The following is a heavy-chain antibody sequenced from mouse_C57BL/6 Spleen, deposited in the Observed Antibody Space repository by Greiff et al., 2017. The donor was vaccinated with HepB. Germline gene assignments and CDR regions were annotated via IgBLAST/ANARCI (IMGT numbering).Heavy chain of an antibody. V-gene: IGHV14-1*01. D-gene: IGHD2-2*01. CDR3: TRYGYETWFAY. Sequence: EVQLQQSGAELVRPGASVKLSCTASGFNIKDYYMHWVKQRPEQGLEWIGRIDPEDGDTEYAPKFQGKATMTADTSSNTAYLQLSSLTSEDTAVYYCTRYGYETWFAYWGQGTLVTVSA. CDR1: GFNIKDYY. J-gene: IGHJ3*01. CDR2: IDPEDGDT.